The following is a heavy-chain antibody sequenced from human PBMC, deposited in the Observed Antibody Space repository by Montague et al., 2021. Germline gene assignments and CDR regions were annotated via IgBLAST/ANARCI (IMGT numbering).Heavy chain of an antibody. CDR1: GFTFSSYG. CDR3: ANRPDITVVTL. CDR2: ISYDGSNK. D-gene: IGHD4-23*01. V-gene: IGHV3-30*04. Sequence: SLRLSCAASGFTFSSYGMHWVRQAPGKGLEWVTLISYDGSNKDYADSVKGRFTISRDNSKNTLYLQMNSLRAEDTAVYYCANRPDITVVTLGGQGTLVTVSS. J-gene: IGHJ4*02.